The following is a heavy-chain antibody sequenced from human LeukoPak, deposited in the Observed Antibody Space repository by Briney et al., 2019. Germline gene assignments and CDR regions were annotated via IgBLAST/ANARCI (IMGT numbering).Heavy chain of an antibody. CDR3: ARGGITIFGVVLPPDY. D-gene: IGHD3-3*01. J-gene: IGHJ4*02. V-gene: IGHV3-48*01. CDR1: GFTFSSYS. CDR2: ISSSSSTI. Sequence: GGSLRLSCAASGFTFSSYSMNWVRQAPGKGLERVSYISSSSSTIYYADSVKGRFTISRDNAKNSLYLQMNSLRAEDTALYYCARGGITIFGVVLPPDYWGQGTLVTVSS.